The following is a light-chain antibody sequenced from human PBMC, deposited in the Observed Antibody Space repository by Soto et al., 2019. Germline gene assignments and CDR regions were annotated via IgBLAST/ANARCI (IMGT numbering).Light chain of an antibody. CDR1: QSVNRY. CDR2: DTS. J-gene: IGKJ1*01. CDR3: QQREHWPPIT. V-gene: IGKV3-11*01. Sequence: EVVLTQSPATLSLSPGERATLSCRASQSVNRYLAWYQQKPGQAPRLLIYDTSNRATGIPARFSGSGSGTDFTLTISSLEPEDFAVYYCQQREHWPPITFGQGTKV.